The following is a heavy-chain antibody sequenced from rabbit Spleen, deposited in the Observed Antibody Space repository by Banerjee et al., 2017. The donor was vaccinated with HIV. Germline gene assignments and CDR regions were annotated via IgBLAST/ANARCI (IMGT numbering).Heavy chain of an antibody. Sequence: QEQLEETGGGLVQPGGSLTLSCKTSGFDFSSSYWMCWVRQAPGKGLEWIGCIGTGSGVTYYASWAKGRFTISKTSSTTVTLQLNSLTAADTATYFCARAGDGRLGYEDLWGPGTLVTVS. CDR3: ARAGDGRLGYEDL. J-gene: IGHJ4*01. V-gene: IGHV1S45*01. CDR1: GFDFSSSYW. CDR2: IGTGSGVT. D-gene: IGHD6-1*01.